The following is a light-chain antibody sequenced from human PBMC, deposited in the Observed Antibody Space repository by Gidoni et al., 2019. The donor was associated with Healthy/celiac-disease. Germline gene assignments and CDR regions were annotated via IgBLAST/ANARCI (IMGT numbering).Light chain of an antibody. CDR1: QSVSSSY. CDR3: QQYGSSPLT. J-gene: IGKJ4*01. CDR2: GAS. Sequence: EIELTQSPGTLSLSPGDRATLSCRASQSVSSSYLACYQQKPGQAPRLLIYGASSRATGIPDRFSGSGSGTDFTLTISRLEPEDFAVYYCQQYGSSPLTFGGGTKVEIK. V-gene: IGKV3-20*01.